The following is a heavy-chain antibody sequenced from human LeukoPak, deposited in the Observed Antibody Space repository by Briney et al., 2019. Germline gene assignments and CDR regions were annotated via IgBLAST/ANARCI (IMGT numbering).Heavy chain of an antibody. CDR2: INPNSGGT. V-gene: IGHV1-2*02. Sequence: ASVKVSCKASGYTFTGYYMHWVRQAPGQGLEWMGWINPNSGGTNYAQKFQGRVTMTRDTSISTAYMELSRLRSDDTAVYYCARADVVVVPAVRIPFDPWGQGTLVTVSS. CDR3: ARADVVVVPAVRIPFDP. J-gene: IGHJ5*02. D-gene: IGHD2-2*01. CDR1: GYTFTGYY.